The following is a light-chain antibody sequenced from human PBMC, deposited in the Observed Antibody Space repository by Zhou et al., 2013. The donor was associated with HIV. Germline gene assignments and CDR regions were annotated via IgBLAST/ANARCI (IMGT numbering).Light chain of an antibody. V-gene: IGKV3-20*01. CDR1: QGIGSW. Sequence: TQSPSSVSASVGDRVTITCRASQGIGSWLAWYQQKPGQAPRLLIYGTSTRATGIPDRFSGSGSGTDFTLTISRLEPEDFTVYFCQQYGNSLTFGGGTKVEIK. CDR3: QQYGNSLT. CDR2: GTS. J-gene: IGKJ4*01.